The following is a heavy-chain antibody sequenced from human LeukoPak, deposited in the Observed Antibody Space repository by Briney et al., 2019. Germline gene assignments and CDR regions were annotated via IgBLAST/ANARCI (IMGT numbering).Heavy chain of an antibody. Sequence: PGGSLRLSCVASGFTFSSYGMHWVRPAPGKGLEWVAVIWYDGSNKYYADSVKGRFTLSRDNSKNTLYLQMNSLRAEDTAVYYCARGALWVVVVAATIFCYWGQGTLVTVSS. CDR1: GFTFSSYG. V-gene: IGHV3-33*01. CDR2: IWYDGSNK. D-gene: IGHD2-15*01. J-gene: IGHJ4*02. CDR3: ARGALWVVVVAATIFCY.